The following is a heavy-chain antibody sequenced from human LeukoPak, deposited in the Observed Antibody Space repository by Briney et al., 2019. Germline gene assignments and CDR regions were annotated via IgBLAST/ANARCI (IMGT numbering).Heavy chain of an antibody. D-gene: IGHD2-2*03. J-gene: IGHJ5*02. V-gene: IGHV1-18*01. CDR3: ARDPVDIVVVPAAMSNVWFDP. CDR2: ISAYNGNT. Sequence: ASVKVSCKASGYTFTSYGISWVRQAPGQGLEWMGWISAYNGNTNYAQKLQGRVTMTTDTSTSTAYMELRSLRSDDTAVYYCARDPVDIVVVPAAMSNVWFDPWGQGTLVTVSS. CDR1: GYTFTSYG.